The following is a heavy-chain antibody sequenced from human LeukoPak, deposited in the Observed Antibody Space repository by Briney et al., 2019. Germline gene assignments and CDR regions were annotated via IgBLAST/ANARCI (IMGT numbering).Heavy chain of an antibody. CDR1: GFTFSSYA. J-gene: IGHJ4*02. V-gene: IGHV3-23*01. Sequence: PGGSLRLSCAASGFTFSSYAMSWVRQAPGKGLEWVSAISGSGGSTYYADSVKGRFTISRDNSKNTLYLQMNSLRAEDTAVYYCAKGGEGYDFWGGAGQGYFDYWGQGTLVTVSS. CDR2: ISGSGGST. CDR3: AKGGEGYDFWGGAGQGYFDY. D-gene: IGHD3-3*01.